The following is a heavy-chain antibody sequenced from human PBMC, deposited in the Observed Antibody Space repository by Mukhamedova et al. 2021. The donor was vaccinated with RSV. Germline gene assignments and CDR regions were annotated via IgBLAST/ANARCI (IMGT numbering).Heavy chain of an antibody. J-gene: IGHJ6*03. D-gene: IGHD1-26*01. CDR2: ISGSGGST. V-gene: IGHV3-23*01. CDR3: AKASVGYYMDV. Sequence: EWVSAISGSGGSTYYADSVKGRFTNSRDNSKNTLYLQMNSLRAEDTAVYYCAKASVGYYMDVRGRGTTVTVSS.